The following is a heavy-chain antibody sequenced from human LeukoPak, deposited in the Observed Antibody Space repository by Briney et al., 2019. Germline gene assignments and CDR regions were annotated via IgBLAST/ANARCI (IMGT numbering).Heavy chain of an antibody. Sequence: GGSLRLSCAASGFDFSNSAINWVRQAPGKGLRWVAVIWYDGSKKFYADSVKGRLTVSRDNSKKTVFLQMKSLRGEDTATYYCARDADYSVTYYDKDYAMDVWGQGTTVIVSS. CDR1: GFDFSNSA. CDR2: IWYDGSKK. V-gene: IGHV3-33*01. D-gene: IGHD1-26*01. CDR3: ARDADYSVTYYDKDYAMDV. J-gene: IGHJ6*02.